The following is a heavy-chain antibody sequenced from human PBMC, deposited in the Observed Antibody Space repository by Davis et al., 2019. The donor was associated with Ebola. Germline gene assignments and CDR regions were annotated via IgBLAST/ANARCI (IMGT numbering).Heavy chain of an antibody. D-gene: IGHD2/OR15-2a*01. Sequence: GESLKISCQASGYIFTRSWIGWARQMPGKGLEWIGLIYPGDSDTRYSPSFQGQVTISADKSINTAYLQWSALKASDTAMYYCATRISMPAWYFDPWGQGTLVTVSA. CDR1: GYIFTRSW. CDR3: ATRISMPAWYFDP. CDR2: IYPGDSDT. J-gene: IGHJ4*02. V-gene: IGHV5-51*01.